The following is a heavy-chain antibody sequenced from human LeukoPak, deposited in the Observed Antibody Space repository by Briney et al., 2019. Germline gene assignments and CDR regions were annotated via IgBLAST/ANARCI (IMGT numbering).Heavy chain of an antibody. CDR1: GFTFSSYW. Sequence: TGGSLRLPCAASGFTFSSYWMSWVRQAPGKGLEWVANVKQDGSDKNYVDSVKGRFTISKDNAKNLLSLEMNGLRAEDTAVYYCATYKNQLRTVYFDYWGQGTLVTVSS. D-gene: IGHD1-1*01. CDR2: VKQDGSDK. CDR3: ATYKNQLRTVYFDY. J-gene: IGHJ4*02. V-gene: IGHV3-7*02.